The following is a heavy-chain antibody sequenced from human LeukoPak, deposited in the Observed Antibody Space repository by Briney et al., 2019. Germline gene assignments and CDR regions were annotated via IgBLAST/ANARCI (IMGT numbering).Heavy chain of an antibody. CDR2: INYSGDST. D-gene: IGHD3-3*01. V-gene: IGHV3-23*01. J-gene: IGHJ4*02. CDR3: AKHSWWSGYFYFLPFDY. Sequence: GGSLRLSCAASGFTFSSYAMSWVRQAPGKGLEWVSGINYSGDSTYYADSVKGRFTISRDNSKNTLYLQMNSLRVEDTAVYYCAKHSWWSGYFYFLPFDYWGQGTLVTVSS. CDR1: GFTFSSYA.